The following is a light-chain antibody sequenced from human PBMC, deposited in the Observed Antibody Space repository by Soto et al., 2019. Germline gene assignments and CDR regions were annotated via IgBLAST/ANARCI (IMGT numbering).Light chain of an antibody. Sequence: VVKTSPATLSLSPGARATLSCRASQNISNYLIGYHQKPGQAPRLLIYDASNRATGIPARFSGSGSGTDFTLTISSLEPEDFAVYYCQQRDNWPYTFGEGTKLDI. CDR1: QNISNY. V-gene: IGKV3-11*01. CDR3: QQRDNWPYT. CDR2: DAS. J-gene: IGKJ2*01.